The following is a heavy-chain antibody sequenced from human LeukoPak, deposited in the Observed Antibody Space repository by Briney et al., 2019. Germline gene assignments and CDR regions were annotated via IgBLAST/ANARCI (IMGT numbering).Heavy chain of an antibody. CDR1: GGSINSYY. V-gene: IGHV4-4*07. J-gene: IGHJ4*02. CDR2: IYSSGST. Sequence: PETLSLTCTVSGGSINSYYWSWIRQPAGKGLEWIGRIYSSGSTNYNPSLKSRVSMSVDTSKNQFSLKLTSVTAADTAVYYCARGGKATVVTMWGQGILVTVSS. D-gene: IGHD4-23*01. CDR3: ARGGKATVVTM.